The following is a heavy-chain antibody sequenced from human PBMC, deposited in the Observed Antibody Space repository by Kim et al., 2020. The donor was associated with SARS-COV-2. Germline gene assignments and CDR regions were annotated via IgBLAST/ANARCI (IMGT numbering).Heavy chain of an antibody. CDR1: GFTFSSYA. J-gene: IGHJ4*02. V-gene: IGHV3-33*06. CDR2: IWYDGSNK. D-gene: IGHD3-22*01. Sequence: GGSLRLSCAASGFTFSSYAMHWVRQAPGKGLEWVAVIWYDGSNKYYADSVKGRFTISRDNSKNTLYLQMNSLRAEDTAVYYCAKSVESYYYDSSGYYFDYWGQGTLVTVSS. CDR3: AKSVESYYYDSSGYYFDY.